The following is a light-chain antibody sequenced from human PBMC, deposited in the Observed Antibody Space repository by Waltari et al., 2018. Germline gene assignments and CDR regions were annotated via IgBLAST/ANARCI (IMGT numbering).Light chain of an antibody. Sequence: QSALTQPASVPGSPGQSITISCTGTSRNIGSYGLLSWYQQHPGKAPKLIIYEVTKRPSGVSNRFSGSKSGNTASLTISGLQAEDDADYYCCSFAGNSLVFGTGTKVSVL. J-gene: IGLJ1*01. CDR1: SRNIGSYGL. CDR3: CSFAGNSLV. V-gene: IGLV2-23*02. CDR2: EVT.